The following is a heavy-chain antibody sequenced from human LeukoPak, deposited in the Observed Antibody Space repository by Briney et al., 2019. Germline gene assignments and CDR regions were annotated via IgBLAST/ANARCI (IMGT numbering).Heavy chain of an antibody. CDR2: ISGSGGST. J-gene: IGHJ5*02. V-gene: IGHV3-23*01. CDR3: AKGSESWSYYLTWFDP. CDR1: GFTFSSYA. Sequence: GGSLRLSCAASGFTFSSYAMSWVRQAPGKGLEWVSAISGSGGSTYYADSVKGRFTISRDNSKNTLYLQMNSLRAEETAVYYCAKGSESWSYYLTWFDPWGQGTLVTVSS. D-gene: IGHD1-26*01.